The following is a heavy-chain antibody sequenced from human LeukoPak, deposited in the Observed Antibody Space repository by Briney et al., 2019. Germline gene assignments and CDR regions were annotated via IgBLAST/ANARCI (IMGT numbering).Heavy chain of an antibody. Sequence: GGSLRLSCAASGFTFSSYAMSWVRQAPGKELEWVSAISGSGGSTYYADSVKGRFTISRDNSKNTLYLQMNSLRAEDTAVYYCAKLGCSHPKGSFDYWGQGTLVTVSS. V-gene: IGHV3-23*01. J-gene: IGHJ4*02. D-gene: IGHD1-26*01. CDR2: ISGSGGST. CDR1: GFTFSSYA. CDR3: AKLGCSHPKGSFDY.